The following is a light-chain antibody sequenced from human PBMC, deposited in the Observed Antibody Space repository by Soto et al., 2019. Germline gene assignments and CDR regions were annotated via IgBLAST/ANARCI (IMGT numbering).Light chain of an antibody. CDR3: QQYNNWPRT. V-gene: IGKV3-15*01. Sequence: EIVMKQSPATLSVSPGERATLSCRASQSVSSNLDWYQQKPGQAPRLLIYGASTRATGIPATFSGSGSGTEFTLTISSLQSEDFAVYYCQQYNNWPRTFGQGTKVEIK. CDR2: GAS. CDR1: QSVSSN. J-gene: IGKJ1*01.